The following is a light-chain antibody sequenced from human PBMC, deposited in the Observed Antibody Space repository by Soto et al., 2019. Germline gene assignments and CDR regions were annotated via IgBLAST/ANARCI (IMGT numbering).Light chain of an antibody. CDR1: QSISSW. V-gene: IGKV1-5*03. CDR2: KAS. J-gene: IGKJ1*01. Sequence: DIQMTQSPSTLSASVGDRDTITCRASQSISSWLAWYQQKPGTAPKLLIYKASTLQSGVPSRFSGSGSGTEFTLTISSLQPDDFATYYCQQYSDNWTFGQGTKVEIK. CDR3: QQYSDNWT.